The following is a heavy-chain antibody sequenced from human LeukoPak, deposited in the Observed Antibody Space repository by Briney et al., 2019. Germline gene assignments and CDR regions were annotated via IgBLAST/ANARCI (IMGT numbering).Heavy chain of an antibody. J-gene: IGHJ4*02. V-gene: IGHV1-2*06. Sequence: ASVKVSCKASGFTFTDYYLHWVRHAPGQGLEWMGRINPNSGGTNYAQKFQGRVTMTRDTSISTAYMELSRLRSDDTAVYYCARDRSSSSWYSDFDYWGQGTLVTVSS. D-gene: IGHD6-13*01. CDR1: GFTFTDYY. CDR2: INPNSGGT. CDR3: ARDRSSSSWYSDFDY.